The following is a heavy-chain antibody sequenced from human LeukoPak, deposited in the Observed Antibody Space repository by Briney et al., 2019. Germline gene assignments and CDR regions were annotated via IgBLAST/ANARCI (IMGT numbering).Heavy chain of an antibody. V-gene: IGHV3-7*01. J-gene: IGHJ4*02. D-gene: IGHD1-26*01. CDR3: ARVGASGGSHYDY. CDR1: GFTFSSYW. CDR2: IKRDGSEI. Sequence: GGSLRLSCAASGFTFSSYWMTWVRQAPGEGLQWGAIIKRDGSEIYYVDSVTGRFTTSRDNAWNSLFLQMNSLRADDTAVYYCARVGASGGSHYDYWGQGTLVTVSS.